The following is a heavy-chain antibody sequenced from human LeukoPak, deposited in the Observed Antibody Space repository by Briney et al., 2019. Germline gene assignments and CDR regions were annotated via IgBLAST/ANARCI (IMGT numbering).Heavy chain of an antibody. CDR3: ARGPTCYDFWSGYFLADY. V-gene: IGHV5-51*01. CDR2: IYPGDSDT. J-gene: IGHJ4*02. Sequence: GESLKISCKGSGYIFTSYWIGWVRQLPGKDLEWMGIIYPGDSDTRYSPSFQGQVTISADKSISTAYLQWSSLKASDTAMYYCARGPTCYDFWSGYFLADYWGQGTLVTVSS. CDR1: GYIFTSYW. D-gene: IGHD3-3*01.